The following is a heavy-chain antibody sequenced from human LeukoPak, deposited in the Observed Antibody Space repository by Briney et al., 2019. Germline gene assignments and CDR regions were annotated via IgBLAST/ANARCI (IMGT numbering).Heavy chain of an antibody. CDR2: IGSSSSYI. CDR3: ARGVNDYVSVY. Sequence: GGSLRLSCAAFGFTFSSYSMNWVRQAPGKGLEWVSSIGSSSSYIYYADSVKGRFTISRDNAKNSLYLQMNSLRAEDTAVYYCARGVNDYVSVYWGQGTLVTVSS. J-gene: IGHJ4*02. V-gene: IGHV3-21*01. D-gene: IGHD3-16*01. CDR1: GFTFSSYS.